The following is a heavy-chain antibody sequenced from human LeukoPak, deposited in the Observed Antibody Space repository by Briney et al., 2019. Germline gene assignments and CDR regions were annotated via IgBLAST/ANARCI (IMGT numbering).Heavy chain of an antibody. CDR3: ARDPRT. CDR2: IYHNGST. CDR1: GYSISSGYY. V-gene: IGHV4-38-2*02. Sequence: PSETLSLTCNVFGYSISSGYYWGWIRQPPGKGLEWIGSIYHNGSTYQNPSLKSRITISVDTSKNQLSLKLSSVTAADTAVYYCARDPRTWGQGTLVTVSS. D-gene: IGHD3/OR15-3a*01. J-gene: IGHJ4*02.